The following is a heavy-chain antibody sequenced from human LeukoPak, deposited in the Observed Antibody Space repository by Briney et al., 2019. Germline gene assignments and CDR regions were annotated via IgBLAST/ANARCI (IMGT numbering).Heavy chain of an antibody. J-gene: IGHJ5*02. V-gene: IGHV4-34*01. D-gene: IGHD2-2*01. CDR3: ARVLSIVVVPGATFWFDP. Sequence: PSGTLSLTCAVYGGSFSGYYWSWIRQPPGKGLEWIGDVNHSGSNNYYPSLKSRVTISVDTSKNQFSLKLSSVTAADTAVYHCARVLSIVVVPGATFWFDPWGQGTLV. CDR2: VNHSGSN. CDR1: GGSFSGYY.